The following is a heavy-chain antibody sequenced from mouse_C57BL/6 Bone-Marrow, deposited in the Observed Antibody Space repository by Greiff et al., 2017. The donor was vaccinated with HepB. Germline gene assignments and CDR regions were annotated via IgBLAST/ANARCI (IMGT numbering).Heavy chain of an antibody. Sequence: VQRVESDAELVKPGASVKISCKVSGYTFTDHTIHWMKQRPEQGLEWIGYIYPRDGSTKYNEKFKGKATLTADKSSSTAYMQLNSLTSEDSAVYFCARGLGSRYCAMDYWGQGTSVTVSS. CDR2: IYPRDGST. V-gene: IGHV1-78*01. CDR1: GYTFTDHT. J-gene: IGHJ4*01. CDR3: ARGLGSRYCAMDY. D-gene: IGHD1-1*01.